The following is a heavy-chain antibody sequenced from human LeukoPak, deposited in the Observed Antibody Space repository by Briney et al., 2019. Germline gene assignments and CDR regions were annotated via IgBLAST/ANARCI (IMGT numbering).Heavy chain of an antibody. CDR1: GYTFTGYY. D-gene: IGHD3-22*01. Sequence: SVKVSCKASGYTFTGYYMHWVRQAPGQGLEWMGRIIPILGIANYAQKFQGRVTITADKSTSTAYMELSSLRSEDTAVYYCASVPLLDYYDSSGYSNWFDPWGQGTLVTVSS. V-gene: IGHV1-69*02. CDR3: ASVPLLDYYDSSGYSNWFDP. J-gene: IGHJ5*02. CDR2: IIPILGIA.